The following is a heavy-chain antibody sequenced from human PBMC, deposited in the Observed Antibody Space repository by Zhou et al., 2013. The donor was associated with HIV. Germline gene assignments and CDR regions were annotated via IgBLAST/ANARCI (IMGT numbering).Heavy chain of an antibody. V-gene: IGHV1-3*01. Sequence: QVQLVQSGAEVKKPGASVKVSCKASGYTFTSYAMHWVRRAPGQRLEWMGWINAGNGNTKYSQKFQGRVTITRDTSASTAYMELSSLRSEDTAVYYCARDRGSYGRYYFDYWGQGTLVTVSS. J-gene: IGHJ4*02. CDR1: GYTFTSYA. D-gene: IGHD5-18*01. CDR3: ARDRGSYGRYYFDY. CDR2: INAGNGNT.